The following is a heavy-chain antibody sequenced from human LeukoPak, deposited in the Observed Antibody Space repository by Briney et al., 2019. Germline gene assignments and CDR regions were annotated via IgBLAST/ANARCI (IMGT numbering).Heavy chain of an antibody. CDR2: INPNSGGT. CDR1: GYTFTGYY. CDR3: ARVRITMVRGVISKNYGMDV. D-gene: IGHD3-10*01. J-gene: IGHJ6*02. Sequence: ASVKVSCKASGYTFTGYYMHWVRQAPGQGLEWMGWINPNSGGTNYAQKFQGRVTMTRDTSISTAYMELSRLRSDDTAVYYCARVRITMVRGVISKNYGMDVRGQGTTVTVSS. V-gene: IGHV1-2*02.